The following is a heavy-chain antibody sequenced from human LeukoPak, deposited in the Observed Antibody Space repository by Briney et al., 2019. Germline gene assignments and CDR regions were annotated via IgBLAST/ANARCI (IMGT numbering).Heavy chain of an antibody. J-gene: IGHJ5*02. Sequence: KSSETLSLTCTVSGGSISSYYWSWIRQPPGKGLGWIGYIYYSGSTNYNPSLKSRVTISVDTSKNQFSLKLSSVTAADTAVYYCARVYSGSLATWGQGTLVTVSS. CDR2: IYYSGST. CDR3: ARVYSGSLAT. V-gene: IGHV4-59*08. D-gene: IGHD1-26*01. CDR1: GGSISSYY.